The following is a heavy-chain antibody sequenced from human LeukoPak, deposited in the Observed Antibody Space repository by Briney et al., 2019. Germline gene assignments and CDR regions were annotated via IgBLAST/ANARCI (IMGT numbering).Heavy chain of an antibody. J-gene: IGHJ6*02. CDR1: GFTFSTFW. Sequence: GGSLRLSCVASGFTFSTFWMHWVRQVPGKGLLWVSRVSGDGSSTKYADSLKGRFTISRDNAKNSLYLQMNSLRAEDTAVYYCARELKTGYSYGMDVWGQGTTVTVSS. CDR2: VSGDGSST. CDR3: ARELKTGYSYGMDV. D-gene: IGHD3-9*01. V-gene: IGHV3-74*03.